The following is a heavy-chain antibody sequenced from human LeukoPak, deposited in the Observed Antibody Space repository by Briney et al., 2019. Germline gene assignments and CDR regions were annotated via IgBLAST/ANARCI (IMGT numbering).Heavy chain of an antibody. CDR1: GGSFSGYY. CDR3: AVAREGSTGY. D-gene: IGHD1-1*01. Sequence: SETLSLTCAVYGGSFSGYYWSWIRQPPGKGLEWIGYIYYSGSTYYNPSLKSRVTISVDTSKNQFSLKLSSVTAADTAVYYCAVAREGSTGYWGQGTLVTVSS. J-gene: IGHJ4*02. V-gene: IGHV4-59*06. CDR2: IYYSGST.